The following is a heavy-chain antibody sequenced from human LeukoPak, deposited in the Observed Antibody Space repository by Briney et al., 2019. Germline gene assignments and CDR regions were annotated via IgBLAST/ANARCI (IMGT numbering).Heavy chain of an antibody. CDR1: GFTFSSSA. CDR2: ISNNGGYT. CDR3: EKKLGYCGNGSCYSPY. V-gene: IGHV3-23*01. D-gene: IGHD2-15*01. J-gene: IGHJ4*02. Sequence: GGSLRLSCAASGFTFSSSAMSWVRQAPGKGLEWVSAISNNGGYTYYADSVQGRFTISRDNSKSTLCLQMNSLRAEDTAVYYCEKKLGYCGNGSCYSPYGGRGTLVTVSS.